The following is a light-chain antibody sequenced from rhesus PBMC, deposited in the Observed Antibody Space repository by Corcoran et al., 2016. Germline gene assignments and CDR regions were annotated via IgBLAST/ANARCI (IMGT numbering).Light chain of an antibody. CDR1: QNIYSK. CDR2: AAS. J-gene: IGKJ4*01. CDR3: PHYYDNPLT. V-gene: IGKV1S12*01. Sequence: DIQMTQSPSALSASVGDRVTISCRASQNIYSKLAWYQQKQGKAPKLLFYAASSVQTGIPSRFSGSGSGTYFTLTISRLQPEDSAAYYCPHYYDNPLTFGGGTKVEIK.